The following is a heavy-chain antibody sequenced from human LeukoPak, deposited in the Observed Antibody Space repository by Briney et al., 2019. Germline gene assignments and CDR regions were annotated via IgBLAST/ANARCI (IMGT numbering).Heavy chain of an antibody. D-gene: IGHD3-22*01. J-gene: IGHJ4*02. V-gene: IGHV3-74*01. Sequence: TGGSLRLSCAASGFTFSNYWMHWVRHAPGEGLVWVSRVNRDGGSTGYADSVKGRFAISRDNAKNTLYLQMSGLRAEDTAVYYCAGRFDRSGGDYWGQGTRVTVPS. CDR1: GFTFSNYW. CDR3: AGRFDRSGGDY. CDR2: VNRDGGST.